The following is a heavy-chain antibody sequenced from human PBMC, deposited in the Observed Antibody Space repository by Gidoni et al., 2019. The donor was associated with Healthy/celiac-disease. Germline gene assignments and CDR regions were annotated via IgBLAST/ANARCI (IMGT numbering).Heavy chain of an antibody. CDR2: ISGSGGST. Sequence: APGKGLEWVSAISGSGGSTYYADSVKGRFTISRDNSKNTLYLQMNSLRAEDTAVYYCAGEEYYYDSSGHLHFDYWGQGTLVTVSS. V-gene: IGHV3-23*01. CDR3: AGEEYYYDSSGHLHFDY. J-gene: IGHJ4*02. D-gene: IGHD3-22*01.